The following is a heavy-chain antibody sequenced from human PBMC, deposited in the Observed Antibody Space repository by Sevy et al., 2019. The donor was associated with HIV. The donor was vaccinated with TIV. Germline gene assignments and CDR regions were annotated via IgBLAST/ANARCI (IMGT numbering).Heavy chain of an antibody. Sequence: GGSLRLSCEASAINIRDYWMNWVRQAPGKGLEWVANINPDGSKIYYADSVKGRFTISRDYVKNSVFLQMTSLRAEDTAVYYCVRAIQLAASYWGQGMLVTVSS. J-gene: IGHJ4*02. CDR3: VRAIQLAASY. CDR1: AINIRDYW. D-gene: IGHD2-15*01. V-gene: IGHV3-7*02. CDR2: INPDGSKI.